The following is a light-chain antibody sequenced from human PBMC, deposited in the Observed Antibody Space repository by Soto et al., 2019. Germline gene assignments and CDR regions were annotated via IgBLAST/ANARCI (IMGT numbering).Light chain of an antibody. V-gene: IGKV3-20*01. CDR1: QTITSTH. J-gene: IGKJ1*01. CDR3: QHYGASPRT. Sequence: EIVLTQSPGTLSLFPGERATLSCRASQTITSTHLAWYQQKPGQAPRLLIYGVSNRASGFPDRFSGSGSGTDVTLTISGLEPDDFAVYYCQHYGASPRTFGQGTKVEI. CDR2: GVS.